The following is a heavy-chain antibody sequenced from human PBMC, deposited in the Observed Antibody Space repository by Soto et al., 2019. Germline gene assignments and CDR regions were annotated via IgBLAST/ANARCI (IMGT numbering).Heavy chain of an antibody. V-gene: IGHV4-34*01. J-gene: IGHJ4*02. CDR3: ARGFEESTYYYGSGSYPKGGYFDY. Sequence: SETLSLTCAVYGGSFSGYYWSWIRQPPGKGLEWIGEIKHSGSTNYNPCLKSRVTISVDTSKNQFSLKLSPVTAADTAVYYCARGFEESTYYYGSGSYPKGGYFDYWGQGTLVTVSS. CDR1: GGSFSGYY. CDR2: IKHSGST. D-gene: IGHD3-10*01.